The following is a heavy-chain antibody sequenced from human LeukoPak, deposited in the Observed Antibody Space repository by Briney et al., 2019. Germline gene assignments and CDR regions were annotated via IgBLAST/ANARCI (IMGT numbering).Heavy chain of an antibody. Sequence: PGGSLRLSCAASGFTFSSYSMNWVRQAPGKGLEWVSSISSSSSYIYYADSVKGRFTISRDNSKNTLYLQMNSLRAEDTAVYYCARADYYYYYMDVWGKGTTVTVSS. V-gene: IGHV3-21*04. CDR2: ISSSSSYI. CDR1: GFTFSSYS. CDR3: ARADYYYYYMDV. J-gene: IGHJ6*03.